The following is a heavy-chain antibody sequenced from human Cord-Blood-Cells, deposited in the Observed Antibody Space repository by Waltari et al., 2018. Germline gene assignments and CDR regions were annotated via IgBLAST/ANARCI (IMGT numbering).Heavy chain of an antibody. V-gene: IGHV4-31*03. CDR2: IYYRGST. J-gene: IGHJ5*02. Sequence: QVQLQDSGPGLVKPSQTLSLTCTVSGGSISSGGYYWSWIRQHPGKGLEGIGNIYYRGSTYYNLSLKSRVTISVDTSKNRFSLKLSSVTAADTAVYYCARGYKNWFDPWGQGTLVTVSS. D-gene: IGHD3-10*01. CDR3: ARGYKNWFDP. CDR1: GGSISSGGYY.